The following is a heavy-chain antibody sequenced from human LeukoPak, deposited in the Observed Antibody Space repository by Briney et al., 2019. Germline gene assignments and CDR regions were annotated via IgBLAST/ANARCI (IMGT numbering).Heavy chain of an antibody. Sequence: GGSLRLSCAASGFTFSSYWMSWYRQAPGKGLEWVANIKQDGSEKYYVDSVKGRFTISRDNAKNSLYLQMNSLRAEDTAVYYCARVSYYDSSGYYPAYYYYYYMDVWGKGTTVTVSS. CDR2: IKQDGSEK. CDR1: GFTFSSYW. V-gene: IGHV3-7*01. J-gene: IGHJ6*03. D-gene: IGHD3-22*01. CDR3: ARVSYYDSSGYYPAYYYYYYMDV.